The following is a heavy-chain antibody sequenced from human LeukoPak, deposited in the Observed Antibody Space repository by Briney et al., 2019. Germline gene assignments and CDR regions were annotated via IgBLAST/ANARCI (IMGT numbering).Heavy chain of an antibody. CDR3: ARSGNSGYASGYFDY. CDR1: GDSISSGGNY. D-gene: IGHD5-12*01. V-gene: IGHV4-31*03. Sequence: PSETLSLTCTVSGDSISSGGNYWSWLRQHPGKGLEWIGYIYYSGSTYYNPSLKSRLTISVDTSKNHFSLKLSSVTAADTAMYYCARSGNSGYASGYFDYWGQGTLVTVSS. CDR2: IYYSGST. J-gene: IGHJ4*02.